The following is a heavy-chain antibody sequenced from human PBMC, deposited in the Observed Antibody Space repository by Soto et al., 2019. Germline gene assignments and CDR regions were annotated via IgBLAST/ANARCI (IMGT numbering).Heavy chain of an antibody. CDR3: ARGAPIVIAVAGTWRFDP. CDR1: GYTFTSYD. V-gene: IGHV1-8*01. Sequence: ASVKVSCKASGYTFTSYDINWVRQATGQGLEWMGWMNPNSGNTGYAQKFQGRVTMTRNTSISTAYMELSSLRSEDTAVYYCARGAPIVIAVAGTWRFDPWGQGTLVTVSS. D-gene: IGHD6-19*01. J-gene: IGHJ5*02. CDR2: MNPNSGNT.